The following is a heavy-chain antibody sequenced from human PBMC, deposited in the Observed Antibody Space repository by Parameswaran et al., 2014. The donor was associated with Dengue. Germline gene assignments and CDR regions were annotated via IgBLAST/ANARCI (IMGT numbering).Heavy chain of an antibody. D-gene: IGHD3-10*01. V-gene: IGHV3-7*02. J-gene: IGHJ4*02. Sequence: VRQMPGKGLEWVAHIKEDGTEIYYVDSVKGRFTISRDNAKNSLFPQMNSLRAEDTAVYYCARAGGTHYYGSETYYNPNYFDSWGQGTLVTVSS. CDR3: ARAGGTHYYGSETYYNPNYFDS. CDR2: IKEDGTEI.